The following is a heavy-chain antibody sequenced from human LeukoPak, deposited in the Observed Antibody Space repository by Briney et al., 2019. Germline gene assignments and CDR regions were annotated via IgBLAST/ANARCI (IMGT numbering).Heavy chain of an antibody. CDR1: GFTFSSYS. CDR2: ISSSSSTI. Sequence: GGSLRLSCAASGFTFSSYSMNLVRQAPGKGLEWVSYISSSSSTIYYADSVKGRFTISRDNAKNSLYLQMNSLRAEDTAVYYCARAGGGDPFDPWGQGTLVTVSS. CDR3: ARAGGGDPFDP. J-gene: IGHJ5*02. V-gene: IGHV3-48*01. D-gene: IGHD2-21*02.